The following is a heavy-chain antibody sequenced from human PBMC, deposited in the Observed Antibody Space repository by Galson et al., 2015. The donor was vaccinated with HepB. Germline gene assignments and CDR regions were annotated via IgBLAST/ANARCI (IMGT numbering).Heavy chain of an antibody. D-gene: IGHD4-11*01. V-gene: IGHV3-49*03. Sequence: SLRLSCAASGFTFGDYAMSWFRQAPGKGLEWVGFIRSKAYGGTTEYAASVKGRFTISRDDSKSIAYLQMNSLKTEDTAVYYCTSTVTIPYYYYGMDVWGQGTTVTVSS. CDR2: IRSKAYGGTT. CDR1: GFTFGDYA. CDR3: TSTVTIPYYYYGMDV. J-gene: IGHJ6*02.